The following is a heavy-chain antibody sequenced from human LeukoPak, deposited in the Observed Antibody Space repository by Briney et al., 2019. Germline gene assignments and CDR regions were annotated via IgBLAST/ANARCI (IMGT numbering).Heavy chain of an antibody. CDR3: ARGHRKDTAMGYYFDY. Sequence: GGSLRLSCAASGFTVSSNYMSWVRQAPGKGLEWVSVICSGGSTYYADSVKGRFTISRHNSKNALYLQMNSLRAEDTAVYYCARGHRKDTAMGYYFDYWGQGTLVTVSS. CDR2: ICSGGST. CDR1: GFTVSSNY. V-gene: IGHV3-53*04. D-gene: IGHD5-18*01. J-gene: IGHJ4*02.